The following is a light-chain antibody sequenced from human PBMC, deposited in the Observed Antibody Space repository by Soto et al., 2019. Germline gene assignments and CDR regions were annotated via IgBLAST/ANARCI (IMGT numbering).Light chain of an antibody. Sequence: QSVLTQPASVSGSPGQSLTISCTGTSSDVGGYNYVSWYQQHPGKAPKLMIYDVSNRPSGVSNRFSGSKSANTASLTISGLQAEDEADYYCSSHTSSSPSHVFGTGPKLTVL. CDR1: SSDVGGYNY. CDR2: DVS. CDR3: SSHTSSSPSHV. J-gene: IGLJ1*01. V-gene: IGLV2-14*01.